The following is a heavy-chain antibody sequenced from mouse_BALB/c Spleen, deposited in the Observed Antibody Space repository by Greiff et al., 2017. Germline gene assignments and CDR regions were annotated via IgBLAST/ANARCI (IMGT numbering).Heavy chain of an antibody. D-gene: IGHD1-2*01. V-gene: IGHV1-87*01. CDR1: GYTFTGYG. CDR3: ARAIHYYGYGAY. CDR2: IYPGDGDT. Sequence: QVQLQQSGAELARPGASVKLSCKASGYTFTGYGMKWVKQRPGQGLEWIGAIYPGDGDTRYTQKFKGKATLTADKSSSTAYMQLSSWASEDSAVYYCARAIHYYGYGAYWGQGTLVTVSA. J-gene: IGHJ3*01.